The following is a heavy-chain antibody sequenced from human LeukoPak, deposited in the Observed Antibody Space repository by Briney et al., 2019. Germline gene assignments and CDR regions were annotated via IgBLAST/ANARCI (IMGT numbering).Heavy chain of an antibody. CDR2: INHSGST. Sequence: PSETLSLTCAVYGGSFSGYYWSWIRQPPGKGLGWIGEINHSGSTNYNPSLKSRVTISVDTSKNQFSLKLSSVTAADTAVYYCARGPPELGATRAGMDVWGQGTTVTVSS. J-gene: IGHJ6*02. D-gene: IGHD1-26*01. CDR3: ARGPPELGATRAGMDV. V-gene: IGHV4-34*01. CDR1: GGSFSGYY.